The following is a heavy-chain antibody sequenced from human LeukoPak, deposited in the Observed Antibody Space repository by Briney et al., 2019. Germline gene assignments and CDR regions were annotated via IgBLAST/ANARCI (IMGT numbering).Heavy chain of an antibody. CDR1: GYTFTGYY. D-gene: IGHD4/OR15-4a*01. CDR3: AWRNVLTMKYYYSYIDF. Sequence: ASVKVSCKASGYTFTGYYMHWVRQAPGQGLEWMGWINPNSGGTNYAQKFQGRVTMTRDTSISTAYMELSRLRSDDTAVYYCAWRNVLTMKYYYSYIDFWVKGTTVSVSS. V-gene: IGHV1-2*02. CDR2: INPNSGGT. J-gene: IGHJ6*03.